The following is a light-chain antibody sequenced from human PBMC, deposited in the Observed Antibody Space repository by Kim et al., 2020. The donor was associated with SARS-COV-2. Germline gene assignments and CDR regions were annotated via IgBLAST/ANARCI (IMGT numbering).Light chain of an antibody. CDR3: QVWDSSGDHYV. CDR1: NIGSKS. CDR2: YDS. V-gene: IGLV3-21*04. J-gene: IGLJ1*01. Sequence: APGKTARIPCGGNNIGSKSVHWYQQKPCQAPVLVSYYDSDRPSGIPERFSGSNSGNTATLTISRVEAGDEADYYCQVWDSSGDHYVFGTGTKVTVL.